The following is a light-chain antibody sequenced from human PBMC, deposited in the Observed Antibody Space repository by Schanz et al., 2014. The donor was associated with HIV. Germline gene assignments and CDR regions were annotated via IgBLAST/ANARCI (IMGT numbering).Light chain of an antibody. J-gene: IGLJ1*01. V-gene: IGLV2-8*01. CDR2: EVS. Sequence: QSALTQPASVSGSPGQSITISCTGTSSDVGGYNYVSWYQQHPGKAPKLMIYEVSERPSGVPDRYSGSKSGNTASLTVSGRQAEEEADYYCSSYAGSSPYVSGTGTKLTVL. CDR1: SSDVGGYNY. CDR3: SSYAGSSPYV.